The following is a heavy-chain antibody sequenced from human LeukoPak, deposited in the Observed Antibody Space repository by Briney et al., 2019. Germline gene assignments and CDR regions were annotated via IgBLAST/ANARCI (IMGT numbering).Heavy chain of an antibody. V-gene: IGHV1-18*01. Sequence: ASVKVSCKASGYTFTSYGISWVRQAPGQGLEWMGWISAYNGNTNYAQKLQGRVTMTTDTSTSTAYMELRSLRSDDTAVYYCARDRTIAAAGTSPFGYWGQGTLVTVSS. CDR3: ARDRTIAAAGTSPFGY. CDR1: GYTFTSYG. J-gene: IGHJ4*02. D-gene: IGHD6-13*01. CDR2: ISAYNGNT.